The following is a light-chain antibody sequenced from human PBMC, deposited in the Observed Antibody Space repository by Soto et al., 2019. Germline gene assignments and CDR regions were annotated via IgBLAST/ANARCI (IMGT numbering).Light chain of an antibody. V-gene: IGKV3-11*01. CDR3: QQRSNWHTIT. J-gene: IGKJ5*01. Sequence: EIWLTQSPATLSLSPGERATLSCGGSQSVSSYLAWYQQKPGQAPRLLIYDASNRATGIPARFSGSGSGTDFTLTISSLETEDFAVYYCQQRSNWHTITFGQGTRLEIK. CDR2: DAS. CDR1: QSVSSY.